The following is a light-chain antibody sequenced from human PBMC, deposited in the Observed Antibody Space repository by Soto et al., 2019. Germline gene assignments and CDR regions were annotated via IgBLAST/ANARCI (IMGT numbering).Light chain of an antibody. CDR2: DAS. CDR3: QQYNSYSSVA. Sequence: DIQMTQSPSTLSASVGASVTITCRASRSISSWLAWYQQKPRKAPELLIYDASSLGSGVPSRFSGSGSGTEFALTISSLQPDDFATYYCQQYNSYSSVAFGQGTKVDIK. V-gene: IGKV1-5*01. CDR1: RSISSW. J-gene: IGKJ1*01.